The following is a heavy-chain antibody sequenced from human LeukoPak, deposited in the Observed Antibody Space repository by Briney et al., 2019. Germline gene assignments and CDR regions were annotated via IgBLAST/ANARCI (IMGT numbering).Heavy chain of an antibody. V-gene: IGHV1-2*02. D-gene: IGHD7-27*01. Sequence: ASVKVSCKASGYTFTAYYINWVRQAPGQRLEWMGWINPNSGGTNYAQKFQGRVTMTRDTSIRTAYMELNRLTSDDTAVYYCARRLTGVDYWGQGTLVTVSS. J-gene: IGHJ4*02. CDR1: GYTFTAYY. CDR3: ARRLTGVDY. CDR2: INPNSGGT.